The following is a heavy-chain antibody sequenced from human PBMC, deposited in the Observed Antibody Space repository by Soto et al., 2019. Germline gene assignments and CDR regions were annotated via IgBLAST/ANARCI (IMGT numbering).Heavy chain of an antibody. CDR2: ISSSSSTI. CDR1: GFTFSSYS. J-gene: IGHJ4*02. CDR3: AKSTSGRAIY. Sequence: GGSLRLSCAASGFTFSSYSMNWVRQAPGKGLEWVSYISSSSSTIYYADSVKGRFTISRDNPKNSLYLQMNSLRDEDTAVYYCAKSTSGRAIYWGQGTLVTVSS. V-gene: IGHV3-48*02. D-gene: IGHD2-15*01.